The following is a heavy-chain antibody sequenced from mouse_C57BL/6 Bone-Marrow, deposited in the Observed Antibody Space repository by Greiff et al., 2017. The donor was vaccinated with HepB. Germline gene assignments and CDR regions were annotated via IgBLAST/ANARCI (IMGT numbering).Heavy chain of an antibody. Sequence: VQLQQSGPELVKPGASVKMSCKASGYTFTDYNMHWVKQSHGKSLEWIGYINPNNGGTSYNQKFKGKATLTVNKSSSTAYMELRSLTSEDSAVYYCARYAYYSNSYAMDYWGQGTSVTVSS. J-gene: IGHJ4*01. CDR3: ARYAYYSNSYAMDY. CDR1: GYTFTDYN. V-gene: IGHV1-22*01. D-gene: IGHD2-5*01. CDR2: INPNNGGT.